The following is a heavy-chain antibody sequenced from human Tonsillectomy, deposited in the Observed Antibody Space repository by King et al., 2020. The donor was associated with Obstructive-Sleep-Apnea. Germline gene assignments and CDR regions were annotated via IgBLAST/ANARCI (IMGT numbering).Heavy chain of an antibody. CDR2: ISTSGMIL. J-gene: IGHJ4*02. D-gene: IGHD2-15*01. Sequence: VQLVESGGGLVKPGGSLRLSGAASGFTFSDYYKTWIRQAPGKGLQWVSYISTSGMILHYADSVKGRFTISRDNAKNSLYLQMNSLRAEDTAFYYCARDEGGPGDYWGQGTLVTVSS. V-gene: IGHV3-11*01. CDR3: ARDEGGPGDY. CDR1: GFTFSDYY.